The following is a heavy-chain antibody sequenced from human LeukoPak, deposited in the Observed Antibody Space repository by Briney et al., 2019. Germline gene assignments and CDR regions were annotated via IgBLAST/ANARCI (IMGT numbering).Heavy chain of an antibody. CDR2: RKQDGSGE. J-gene: IGHJ6*02. V-gene: IGHV3-7*01. D-gene: IGHD5-12*01. CDR1: GFTFSSYW. Sequence: GGSLRLSCAASGFTFSSYWMSWVRQAPGKGLEWVANRKQDGSGEYYVDSVKGRFTISRDNAKNSLYLQMNSLRAEDTAVYYCARDEYVDIVATIPYGMDVWGQGTTVTVSS. CDR3: ARDEYVDIVATIPYGMDV.